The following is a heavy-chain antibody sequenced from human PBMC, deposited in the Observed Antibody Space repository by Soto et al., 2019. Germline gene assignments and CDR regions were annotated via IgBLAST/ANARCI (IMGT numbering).Heavy chain of an antibody. CDR1: GYGFSIHW. Sequence: GASVKVSCKGSGYGFSIHWVGWLRQMPGEGLEWVGFIYPGNSNTMYSPSFQGHVTISADTALSTTYLQWDTLKPSDTAMYFCASASHCNGGNCPMGGFDMWGQGTMVTVSS. V-gene: IGHV5-51*01. CDR2: IYPGNSNT. J-gene: IGHJ3*02. D-gene: IGHD2-15*01. CDR3: ASASHCNGGNCPMGGFDM.